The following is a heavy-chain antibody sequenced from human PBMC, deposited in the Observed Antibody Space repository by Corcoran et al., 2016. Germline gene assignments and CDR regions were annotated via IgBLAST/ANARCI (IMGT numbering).Heavy chain of an antibody. J-gene: IGHJ6*02. D-gene: IGHD2-2*01. CDR1: GYTFTSYY. V-gene: IGHV1-46*01. CDR2: INPSGGST. CDR3: ARKSVVVPATTAYSMDV. Sequence: QVQLVQSGAEVKKPGASVKVSCKASGYTFTSYYMHWVRQAPGQGLEWMGIINPSGGSTSYAQKFQGRVTMTRDTSTSTFYRELSSLRSEDTAVYYCARKSVVVPATTAYSMDVWGQGTTGAVA.